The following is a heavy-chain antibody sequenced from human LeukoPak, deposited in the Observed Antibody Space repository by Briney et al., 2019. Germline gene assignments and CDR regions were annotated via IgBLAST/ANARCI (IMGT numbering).Heavy chain of an antibody. J-gene: IGHJ4*02. CDR3: TREGAYDSGTYGAGDY. Sequence: GGSLRLSCTASGFTFSNYWMHWVRQAPGKELVWVSRLNTGGNSTIYADSVKGRFIISRDNAKSTLYLQMNSLRADDTGVYYCTREGAYDSGTYGAGDYWGQGTLVTVSS. CDR1: GFTFSNYW. V-gene: IGHV3-74*01. CDR2: LNTGGNST. D-gene: IGHD3-10*01.